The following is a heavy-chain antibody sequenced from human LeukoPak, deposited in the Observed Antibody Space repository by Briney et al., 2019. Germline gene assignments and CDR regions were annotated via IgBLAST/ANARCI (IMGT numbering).Heavy chain of an antibody. J-gene: IGHJ4*02. CDR2: ISYSGGST. CDR1: GFTISSYS. CDR3: AKAIYSDILTGYYAGGSAFDY. V-gene: IGHV3-23*01. Sequence: PGGSLSLSCAASGFTISSYSMSWVRQAPGKGLEWVSAISYSGGSTYYADSVKGRFTISRDNSKNTLYRQMNSLRAEDTAVSYSAKAIYSDILTGYYAGGSAFDYWGQGTLVTVSS. D-gene: IGHD3-9*01.